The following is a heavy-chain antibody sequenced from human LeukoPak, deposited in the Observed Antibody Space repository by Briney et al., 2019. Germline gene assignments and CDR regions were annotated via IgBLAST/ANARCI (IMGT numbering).Heavy chain of an antibody. V-gene: IGHV1-69*04. D-gene: IGHD6-13*01. CDR1: GGTFSSYA. CDR3: ARDPIAAAGTLVVY. CDR2: IIPILGIA. Sequence: ASVKVSCKASGGTFSSYAISWVRQAPGQGLEWMGRIIPILGIANYAQKFQGRVTITADKSTSTAYMELSSLRSEDTAVYYCARDPIAAAGTLVVYWGQGTLVTVSS. J-gene: IGHJ4*02.